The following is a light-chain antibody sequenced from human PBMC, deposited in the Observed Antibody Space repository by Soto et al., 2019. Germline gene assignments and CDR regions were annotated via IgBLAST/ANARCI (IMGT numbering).Light chain of an antibody. CDR2: GAS. V-gene: IGKV3-20*01. J-gene: IGKJ3*01. CDR3: PQDGSS. Sequence: EIVLTQSPGTLSLSPGERATLSCRASQSIRSSYIAWYQQKPGQAPRLLIYGASSRATGIPDRFRGSGSGTDFTLTISRLDPEDFAVYYCPQDGSSFGPGTRVDIK. CDR1: QSIRSSY.